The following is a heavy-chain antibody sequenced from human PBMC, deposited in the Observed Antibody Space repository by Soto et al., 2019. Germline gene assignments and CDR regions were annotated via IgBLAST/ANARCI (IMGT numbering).Heavy chain of an antibody. D-gene: IGHD6-19*01. V-gene: IGHV4-39*01. CDR2: IYYSGRA. J-gene: IGHJ5*02. Sequence: SETLSLTCTVSGGSISYSSSYWGWIRQPPGKRLEWIGTIYYSGRAYYNPSLKSRVTISVDTSKNQFSLKLTSVTAADTAVYFCARHQEAVANYFDPWGQGTRVTVSS. CDR1: GGSISYSSSY. CDR3: ARHQEAVANYFDP.